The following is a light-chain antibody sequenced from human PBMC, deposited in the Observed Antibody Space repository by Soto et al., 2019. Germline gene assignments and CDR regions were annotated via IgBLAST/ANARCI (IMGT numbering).Light chain of an antibody. CDR3: QQYNNWTQT. J-gene: IGKJ1*01. CDR2: GAS. Sequence: EIVLTQSPGTLSLSPGERTTLSGRDSQSVSSSYLAWYQQRRGQAPRVXIYGASTRAADVPARFSGGGSGTEFTLTISSLQSEDFAESHCQQYNNWTQTFGQGTKVDIK. CDR1: QSVSSSY. V-gene: IGKV3-15*01.